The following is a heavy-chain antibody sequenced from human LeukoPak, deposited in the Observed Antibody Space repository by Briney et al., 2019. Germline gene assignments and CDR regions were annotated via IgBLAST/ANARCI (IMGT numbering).Heavy chain of an antibody. D-gene: IGHD4-17*01. V-gene: IGHV3-7*01. CDR3: ARTSGDPFDS. J-gene: IGHJ4*02. CDR1: GFTFSTYW. Sequence: GGSLRLSCAASGFTFSTYWMSWVRQAPGKGLEGVANINEDASEKYYADSVKGRFTISRDNAGSSLYVQMISLRVEDTAVYYCARTSGDPFDSWGQGTLVIVSS. CDR2: INEDASEK.